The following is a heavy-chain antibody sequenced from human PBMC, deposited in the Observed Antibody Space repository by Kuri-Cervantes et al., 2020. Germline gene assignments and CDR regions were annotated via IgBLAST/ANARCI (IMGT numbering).Heavy chain of an antibody. CDR2: FHYSGGT. V-gene: IGHV4-59*01. D-gene: IGHD3-10*01. J-gene: IGHJ5*02. CDR1: GSSISSYY. CDR3: ARGNVFWFGELGHQGWFDP. Sequence: SATLSLTCTASGSSISSYYWNWIRQPPGKGMEWIGFFHYSGGTNYNASFKSRVTISVDTSKNQFSLTLSSVTTADTAVYYCARGNVFWFGELGHQGWFDPWGQGILVTVSS.